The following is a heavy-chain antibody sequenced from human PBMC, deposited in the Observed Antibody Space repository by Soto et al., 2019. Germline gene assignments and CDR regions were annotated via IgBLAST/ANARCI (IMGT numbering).Heavy chain of an antibody. CDR3: ARLTKGVGWFDP. CDR1: GGSISSSSYY. CDR2: IYYSGST. D-gene: IGHD3-3*01. Sequence: QLQLQESGPGLVKPSETLSLTCTVSGGSISSSSYYWGWIRQPPGKGLEWIGSIYYSGSTYYNPSLKSRVTISVDTSKNQFSLKLSSVTAADTAVYYCARLTKGVGWFDPWGQGTLVTVSS. J-gene: IGHJ5*02. V-gene: IGHV4-39*01.